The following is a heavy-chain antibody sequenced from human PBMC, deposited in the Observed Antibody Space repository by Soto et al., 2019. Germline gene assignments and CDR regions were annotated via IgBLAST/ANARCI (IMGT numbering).Heavy chain of an antibody. Sequence: GGSLRLSCAASGFTFSSYAMSWVRQAPGKGLEWVSAISGSGGSTYYADSVKGRFTISRDNSKNTLYLQMNSLRAEDTAVYYCAKPNTMVRTYYYGMDVWGQGTTVTVSS. D-gene: IGHD3-10*01. CDR2: ISGSGGST. CDR3: AKPNTMVRTYYYGMDV. CDR1: GFTFSSYA. J-gene: IGHJ6*02. V-gene: IGHV3-23*01.